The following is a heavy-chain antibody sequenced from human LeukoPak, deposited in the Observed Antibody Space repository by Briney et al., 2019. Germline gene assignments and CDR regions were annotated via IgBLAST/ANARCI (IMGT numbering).Heavy chain of an antibody. CDR1: GFTFGSYG. CDR3: ARDGAAAGTNYFDY. D-gene: IGHD6-13*01. Sequence: GGSLRLSCAASGFTFGSYGMHWVRQAPGKGLEWVAVIWYDGSNKYYADSVKGRFTISRDNSKNTLYLQMNSLRAEDTAVYYCARDGAAAGTNYFDYWGQGTLVTVSS. J-gene: IGHJ4*02. CDR2: IWYDGSNK. V-gene: IGHV3-33*01.